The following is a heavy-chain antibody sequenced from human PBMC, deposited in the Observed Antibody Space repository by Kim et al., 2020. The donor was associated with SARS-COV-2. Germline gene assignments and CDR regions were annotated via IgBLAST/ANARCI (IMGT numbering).Heavy chain of an antibody. CDR1: GFTFSSYT. J-gene: IGHJ4*02. CDR3: ASHCSSTSCNSY. Sequence: GGSLRLSCAASGFTFSSYTMKWVRQAPGKGLEWVSSISTSTYIYYADSVKGRFTISRDNAKNSLYLQMNSLRAEDTAVYYCASHCSSTSCNSYWGQGTLVTVSS. V-gene: IGHV3-21*01. D-gene: IGHD2-2*02. CDR2: ISTSTYI.